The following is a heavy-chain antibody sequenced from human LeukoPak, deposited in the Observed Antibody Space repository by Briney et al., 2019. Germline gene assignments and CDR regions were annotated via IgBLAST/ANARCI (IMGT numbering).Heavy chain of an antibody. CDR3: AKGVAVASPYYFDY. V-gene: IGHV3-23*01. Sequence: PGGSLRLSCAASGFTFSSYAMSWVRQAPGKGLEWVSPISGSGSSTYYADSVKGRFTISRDNSENTLYLQMNSLRAEDTAVYYCAKGVAVASPYYFDYWGQGTLVTVSS. CDR2: ISGSGSST. CDR1: GFTFSSYA. D-gene: IGHD6-19*01. J-gene: IGHJ4*02.